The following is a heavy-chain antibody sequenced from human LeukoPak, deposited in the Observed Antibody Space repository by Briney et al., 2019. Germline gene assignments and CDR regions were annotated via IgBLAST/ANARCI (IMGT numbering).Heavy chain of an antibody. J-gene: IGHJ1*01. Sequence: GGSLRLSCAASGFTFSRFEMNWVRQAPGKGLEWISYISSSGSTIYYADSVKGRFTISRDNAKNSLYLQMNSLRAEDTAVYYCARVYYGSGIGYFQDWGQGTLVTVSS. CDR3: ARVYYGSGIGYFQD. D-gene: IGHD3-10*01. V-gene: IGHV3-48*03. CDR2: ISSSGSTI. CDR1: GFTFSRFE.